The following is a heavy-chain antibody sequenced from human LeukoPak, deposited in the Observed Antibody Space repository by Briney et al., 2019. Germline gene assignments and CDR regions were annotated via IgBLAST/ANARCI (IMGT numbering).Heavy chain of an antibody. CDR3: AKDLAVAGPPLDGMDV. Sequence: GGSLRLSCAASGFTVSSNYMSWVRQAPGKGLEWVSVIYSGGSTYYADSVKGRFTISRDNSKNTLYLQMNSLRAEDTAVYYCAKDLAVAGPPLDGMDVWGQGTTVTVSS. J-gene: IGHJ6*02. CDR1: GFTVSSNY. D-gene: IGHD6-19*01. V-gene: IGHV3-53*01. CDR2: IYSGGST.